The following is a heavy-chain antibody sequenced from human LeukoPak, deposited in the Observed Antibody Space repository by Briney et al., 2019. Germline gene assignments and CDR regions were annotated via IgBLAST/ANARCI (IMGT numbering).Heavy chain of an antibody. D-gene: IGHD6-19*01. CDR1: GGSISSFY. Sequence: SETLSLTCTVSGGSISSFYWSWIRQPPGKGLEWIGYIYNSGSTNYNPSLKSRVTISVDTSKNQFSLKLSSVTAADTAVYYCARAFLAVAGTRGELDCFDYWGQGTLVTVSS. CDR2: IYNSGST. J-gene: IGHJ4*02. V-gene: IGHV4-59*01. CDR3: ARAFLAVAGTRGELDCFDY.